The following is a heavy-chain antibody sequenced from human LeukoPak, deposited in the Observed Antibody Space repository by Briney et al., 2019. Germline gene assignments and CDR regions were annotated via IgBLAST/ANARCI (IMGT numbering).Heavy chain of an antibody. J-gene: IGHJ4*02. V-gene: IGHV3-48*03. D-gene: IGHD2-15*01. CDR2: ISSSGSTI. CDR3: APTSLGYCSGSSCYSDY. CDR1: GFTFSSYE. Sequence: GGSLRLSCAASGFTFSSYEMNWVRQAPGKGLEWVSYISSSGSTIYYADSVKGRFTISRDNAKKSLYLQMNSLRAEDTAVYYCAPTSLGYCSGSSCYSDYWGQGTLVTVSS.